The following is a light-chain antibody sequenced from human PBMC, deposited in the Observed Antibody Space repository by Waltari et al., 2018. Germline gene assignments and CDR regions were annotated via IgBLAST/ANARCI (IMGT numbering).Light chain of an antibody. CDR2: DIY. Sequence: QSALTQPRPVSGSPGQSVTISCTGTGGAVRGSSHVSWYQQHPGKAPKLIIYDIYKRPSGVPDRCSGSKSDNTASLTISGLQAEDEADFFCCAFAATPLFGGGTKLTVL. V-gene: IGLV2-11*01. CDR3: CAFAATPL. J-gene: IGLJ3*02. CDR1: GGAVRGSSH.